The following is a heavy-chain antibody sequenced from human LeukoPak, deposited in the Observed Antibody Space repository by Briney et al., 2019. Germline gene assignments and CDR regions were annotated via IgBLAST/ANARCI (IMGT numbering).Heavy chain of an antibody. D-gene: IGHD2-2*01. CDR2: IYYSGST. CDR1: GGSISSSSYY. Sequence: SETLSLTCTVSGGSISSSSYYWGWIRQPPGKGLEWIGSIYYSGSTYYNPSLKSRVTISVDTSKNQFSLKLSSVTAADTAVYYCAILMISCSSTSCYGGHFDYWGQGTLVAVSS. V-gene: IGHV4-39*07. J-gene: IGHJ4*02. CDR3: AILMISCSSTSCYGGHFDY.